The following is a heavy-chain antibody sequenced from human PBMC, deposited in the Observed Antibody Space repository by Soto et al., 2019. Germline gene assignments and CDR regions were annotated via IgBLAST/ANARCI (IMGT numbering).Heavy chain of an antibody. CDR1: GFTFSNYW. CDR3: GRGVSGSYRLDY. V-gene: IGHV3-74*01. D-gene: IGHD3-16*02. J-gene: IGHJ4*02. CDR2: INGDGTGT. Sequence: EVQLVESGGGLVQPGGSLRLSCAASGFTFSNYWMHWVRQAPGKGLVWVSRINGDGTGTNYADSVKGQFTISRDNAKNTLYLQINSLRAEDTAVYYCGRGVSGSYRLDYWGQGTLVTVSS.